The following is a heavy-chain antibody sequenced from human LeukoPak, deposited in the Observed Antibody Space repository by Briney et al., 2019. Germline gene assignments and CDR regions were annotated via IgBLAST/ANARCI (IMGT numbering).Heavy chain of an antibody. CDR2: VHLSGAS. V-gene: IGHV4-4*02. Sequence: SETLSLTCAVAGGSILTTNWWSWVSQPPGKGLEGGGEVHLSGASNYNPSLKSGVNTSIDTSKKRLSLELTSVTAADTAIYYCTRESGAFSPFGFWGQGTMVSVSS. J-gene: IGHJ4*02. CDR3: TRESGAFSPFGF. CDR1: GGSILTTNW. D-gene: IGHD1-26*01.